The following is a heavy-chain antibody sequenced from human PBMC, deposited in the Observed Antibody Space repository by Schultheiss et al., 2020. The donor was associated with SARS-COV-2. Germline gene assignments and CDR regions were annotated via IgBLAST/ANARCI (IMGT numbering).Heavy chain of an antibody. V-gene: IGHV3-21*01. Sequence: GGSLRLSCAASGFTFSSYSMNWVRQAPGKGLEWVSSISSSSSYIYYADSVKGRFTISRDNAKNSLYLQMNSLRAEDTAVYYCARGSEIGVVIILAPMGNFDYWGQGTLVTVSS. D-gene: IGHD3-3*01. CDR1: GFTFSSYS. CDR3: ARGSEIGVVIILAPMGNFDY. J-gene: IGHJ4*02. CDR2: ISSSSSYI.